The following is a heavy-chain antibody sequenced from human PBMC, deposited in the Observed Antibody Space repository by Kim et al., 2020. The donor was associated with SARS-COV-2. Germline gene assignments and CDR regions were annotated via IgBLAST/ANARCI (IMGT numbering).Heavy chain of an antibody. CDR1: GFTFSSYA. D-gene: IGHD5-12*01. J-gene: IGHJ4*02. Sequence: GGSLRLSCAASGFTFSSYAMSWVRQAPGKGLEWVSAISGSGGSTYYADSVKGRFTISRDNSKNTLYLQMNSLRAEDTAVYYCAKEFPGVVDIVATGLVSGWLQKGGFDYWGQGTLVTVSS. V-gene: IGHV3-23*01. CDR3: AKEFPGVVDIVATGLVSGWLQKGGFDY. CDR2: ISGSGGST.